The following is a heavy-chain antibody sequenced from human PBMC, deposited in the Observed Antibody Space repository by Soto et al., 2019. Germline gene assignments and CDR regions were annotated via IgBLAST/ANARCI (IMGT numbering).Heavy chain of an antibody. CDR1: GGSFSGYY. CDR3: ARHFDYPAAFDI. J-gene: IGHJ3*02. V-gene: IGHV4-34*01. Sequence: SETLSLTCAVYGGSFSGYYWSWIRQPPGKGLEWIGEINHSGSTNYNTYHKSRNNMSVGTSRIQFSLRLTSVTAADTAVYYCARHFDYPAAFDIWGQGTVVT. D-gene: IGHD4-17*01. CDR2: INHSGST.